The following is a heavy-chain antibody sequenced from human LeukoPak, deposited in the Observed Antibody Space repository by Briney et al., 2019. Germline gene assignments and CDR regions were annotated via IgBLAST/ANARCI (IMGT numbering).Heavy chain of an antibody. Sequence: ASETLSLTCTVSGGSISSYYWSWIRQPAGRGLEWIGRIYTSGSTNYNPSLKSRVTMSVDTSKNQFSLKLSSVTAADTAVYYCARVRGGSYTTDFDYWGQGTLVTVSS. D-gene: IGHD2-15*01. V-gene: IGHV4-4*07. J-gene: IGHJ4*02. CDR1: GGSISSYY. CDR3: ARVRGGSYTTDFDY. CDR2: IYTSGST.